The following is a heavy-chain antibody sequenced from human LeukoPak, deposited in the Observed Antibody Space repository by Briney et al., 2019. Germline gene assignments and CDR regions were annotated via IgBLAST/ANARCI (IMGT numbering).Heavy chain of an antibody. J-gene: IGHJ4*02. CDR3: GTLLSNGPFDY. CDR1: GYTFTSYG. Sequence: ASVKVSCKASGYTFTSYGISWVRQAPGQGFEWMGWISAYNGNTNYAQKLQGRVTMTRDTSISTAYMELSGLGSDDTAVYYCGTLLSNGPFDYWGQGSLVTVSS. CDR2: ISAYNGNT. V-gene: IGHV1-18*01.